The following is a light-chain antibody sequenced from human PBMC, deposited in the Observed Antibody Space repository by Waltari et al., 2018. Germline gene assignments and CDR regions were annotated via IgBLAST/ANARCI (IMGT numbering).Light chain of an antibody. CDR3: SSYTSSSTLV. V-gene: IGLV2-14*01. CDR1: SSDIGGYDY. Sequence: QSALTQPASVSGSPGHSITIPSTGTSSDIGGYDYVSWYQQHPGKAPKLMIFDVSNRPSGVSNRFSGSKSGNTASLTISGLQAEDEADYSCSSYTSSSTLVFGGGTKLTVL. J-gene: IGLJ2*01. CDR2: DVS.